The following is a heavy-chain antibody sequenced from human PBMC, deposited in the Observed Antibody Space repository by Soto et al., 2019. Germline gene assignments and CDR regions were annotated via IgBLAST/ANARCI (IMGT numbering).Heavy chain of an antibody. D-gene: IGHD1-26*01. CDR2: IYYSGTT. CDR3: ARQFVSGSYYY. Sequence: SETLSLTCTVSGYSIGSRSHYYAWIRQPPGKGLEWIATIYYSGTTYYNPSLKNRVTISLDTSKNQFSLKVVSVTAADSAVYYCARQFVSGSYYYWGQGTQVTVSS. CDR1: GYSIGSRSHY. V-gene: IGHV4-39*01. J-gene: IGHJ4*02.